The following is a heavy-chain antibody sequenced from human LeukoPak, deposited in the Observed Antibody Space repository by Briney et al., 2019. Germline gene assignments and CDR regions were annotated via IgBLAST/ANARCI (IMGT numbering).Heavy chain of an antibody. J-gene: IGHJ4*02. V-gene: IGHV4-34*01. CDR1: GGSFSNYY. CDR2: INHSGST. Sequence: SETLSLTCAVYGGSFSNYYWSWIRQPPGKGLEWIGEINHSGSTNYNPSLKSRVTISVDTCKNQFSLNLSSVTAADTAVYYCASSGLRMDGGEGTLVTVSS. CDR3: ASSGLRMD. D-gene: IGHD2-15*01.